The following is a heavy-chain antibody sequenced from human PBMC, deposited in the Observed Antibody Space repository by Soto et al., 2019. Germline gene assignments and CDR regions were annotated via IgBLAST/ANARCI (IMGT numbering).Heavy chain of an antibody. CDR3: AKEGTSGLDYFDY. CDR2: ISGSGSSP. Sequence: EVQLLESGGGLVQPGGSLRLSCAASGFTFSNYAMNWVRQAPGKGLEWVSTISGSGSSPYYADSVKGRFTISRDNSKNTLYLQMDSLRAGDSAIYYCAKEGTSGLDYFDYWGQGTLVTVSS. D-gene: IGHD6-19*01. J-gene: IGHJ4*02. CDR1: GFTFSNYA. V-gene: IGHV3-23*01.